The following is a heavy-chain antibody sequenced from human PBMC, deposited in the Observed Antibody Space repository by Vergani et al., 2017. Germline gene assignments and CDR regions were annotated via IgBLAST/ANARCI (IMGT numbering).Heavy chain of an antibody. Sequence: QLQLVESAGGVVQPGGSLRLSCAASGFTFSNFGMDWLRQAPGKGLEWLAYIGKDGINTRYRDAVKGRFTVSRDISKDILYLQIDSLRTEDTALYYCAKYLRDSTDGLPDSWGPGTLVIVSS. CDR1: GFTFSNFG. CDR3: AKYLRDSTDGLPDS. J-gene: IGHJ4*02. D-gene: IGHD2-21*02. CDR2: IGKDGINT. V-gene: IGHV3-30*02.